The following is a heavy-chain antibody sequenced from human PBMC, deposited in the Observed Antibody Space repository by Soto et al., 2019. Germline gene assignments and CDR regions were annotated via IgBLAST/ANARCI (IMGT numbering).Heavy chain of an antibody. V-gene: IGHV4-59*01. D-gene: IGHD6-19*01. J-gene: IGHJ4*02. CDR2: IYYSGST. CDR1: GGSISSYY. CDR3: ASTAVAAFFDY. Sequence: TLSLTCTVSGGSISSYYWSWIRQPPGKGLEWIGYIYYSGSTNYNPSLKSRVTISVDTSKNQFSLKLSSVTAADTAVYYCASTAVAAFFDYWGQGTLVTVSS.